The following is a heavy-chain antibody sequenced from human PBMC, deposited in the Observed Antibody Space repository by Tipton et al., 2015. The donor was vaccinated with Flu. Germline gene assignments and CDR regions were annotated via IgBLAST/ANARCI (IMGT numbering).Heavy chain of an antibody. CDR2: INPSGGST. CDR1: GYTFTSYY. V-gene: IGHV1-46*01. D-gene: IGHD5-18*01. CDR3: ASEGYVDTAMVRSYFDY. Sequence: QLVQSGAEVKKPGASVKVSCKASGYTFTSYYMHWVRQAPGQGLEWMGIINPSGGSTSYAQKFQGRVTMTRNTSTSTVYMELSSLRSEDTAVYYCASEGYVDTAMVRSYFDYWGQGTLVSVSS. J-gene: IGHJ4*02.